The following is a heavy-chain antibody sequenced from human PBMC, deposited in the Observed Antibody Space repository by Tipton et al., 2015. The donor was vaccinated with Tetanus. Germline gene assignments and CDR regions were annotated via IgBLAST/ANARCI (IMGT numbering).Heavy chain of an antibody. CDR1: GFPFSSYA. D-gene: IGHD3-16*01. Sequence: SLRLSCAASGFPFSSYALIWVRQAPGKGLEWVSSITADGGGTYYADSVKGRFTISRDNSRNMVYLQMNSLRADDTAVYFCTKDLRPNVGPHLWGRGTLVTVSS. CDR2: ITADGGGT. CDR3: TKDLRPNVGPHL. J-gene: IGHJ2*01. V-gene: IGHV3-23*01.